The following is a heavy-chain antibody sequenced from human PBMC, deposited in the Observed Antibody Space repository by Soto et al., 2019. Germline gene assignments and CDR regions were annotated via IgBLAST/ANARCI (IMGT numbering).Heavy chain of an antibody. CDR2: IYYSGST. CDR3: ARATSGYSFMDV. Sequence: SETLSLTCTVSGGSISSYYWSWIRQPPGKGLEWIGYIYYSGSTNYNPSLKSRVTISVDTSKNQFSLKLSSVTAADTAVYYCARATSGYSFMDVWGQGTTVTVS. V-gene: IGHV4-59*01. CDR1: GGSISSYY. D-gene: IGHD6-13*01. J-gene: IGHJ6*02.